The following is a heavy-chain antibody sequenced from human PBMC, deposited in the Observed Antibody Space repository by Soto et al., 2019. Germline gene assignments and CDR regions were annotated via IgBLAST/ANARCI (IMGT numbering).Heavy chain of an antibody. CDR3: ANEVDVAFSSLQYGMDV. CDR1: GFTFNNFA. J-gene: IGHJ6*02. Sequence: QVQLVESGGGVVQPGRSLRLSCAASGFTFNNFARHWVRQAPGKGLEWVAFISYDGTYKYYADSVRGRFTVYRDNTKSTLFLQMNSLKFEDTAVYVCANEVDVAFSSLQYGMDVWGQGTTVTVSS. V-gene: IGHV3-30*14. D-gene: IGHD5-12*01. CDR2: ISYDGTYK.